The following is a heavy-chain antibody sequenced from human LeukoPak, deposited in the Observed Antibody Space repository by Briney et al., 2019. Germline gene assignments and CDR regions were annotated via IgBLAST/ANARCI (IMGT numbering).Heavy chain of an antibody. CDR1: GYSISSGYY. CDR3: AGTYCSGGSCYSELYYYYGMDV. Sequence: PSETLSLTCAVSGYSISSGYYWGWIRQPPGKGLEWIGSIYHSGSTYYNPSLKSRVTISVDTSKNQFPLKLSSVTAADTAVYYCAGTYCSGGSCYSELYYYYGMDVWGKGTTVTVSS. V-gene: IGHV4-38-2*01. D-gene: IGHD2-15*01. J-gene: IGHJ6*04. CDR2: IYHSGST.